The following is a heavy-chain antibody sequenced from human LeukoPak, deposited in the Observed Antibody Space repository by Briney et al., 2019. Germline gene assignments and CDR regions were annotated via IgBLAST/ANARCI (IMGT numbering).Heavy chain of an antibody. D-gene: IGHD6-13*01. CDR2: IYTSGST. V-gene: IGHV4-4*09. J-gene: IGHJ6*02. CDR3: ARASSSGYYYYGMDV. Sequence: TSETLSLTCTVSGGSISSYYWSWIRQPPGKGLEWIGYIYTSGSTNYNPSLKSRVTISVDTSKNQFSLKLSSVTAADTAVYYCARASSSGYYYYGMDVWGQGTTVTVSS. CDR1: GGSISSYY.